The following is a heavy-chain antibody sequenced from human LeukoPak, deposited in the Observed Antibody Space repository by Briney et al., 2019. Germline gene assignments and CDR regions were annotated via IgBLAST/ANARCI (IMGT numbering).Heavy chain of an antibody. CDR3: ARDPRDPFYCSGGSCHLDY. Sequence: ASVKVSCKAPGYTFTSYGISWVRQAPGQGLEWMGWISAYNGNTNYAQKLQGRVTMTTDTSTSTAYMELRSLRSDDTAVYYCARDPRDPFYCSGGSCHLDYWGQGTLVTVSS. CDR1: GYTFTSYG. V-gene: IGHV1-18*01. CDR2: ISAYNGNT. D-gene: IGHD2-15*01. J-gene: IGHJ4*02.